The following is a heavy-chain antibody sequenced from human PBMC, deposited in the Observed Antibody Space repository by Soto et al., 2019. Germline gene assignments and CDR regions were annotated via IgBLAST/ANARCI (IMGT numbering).Heavy chain of an antibody. CDR3: ARFSFAYYDSSGYSHYFDY. J-gene: IGHJ4*02. D-gene: IGHD3-22*01. Sequence: PGGSLRLSCAASGFTFSSYSMNWVRQAPGKGLEWVSSISSSSSYIYYADSVKGRFTISRDNAKNSLYLQMNSLRAEDTAVYYCARFSFAYYDSSGYSHYFDYSGQGTLVTVSS. CDR1: GFTFSSYS. CDR2: ISSSSSYI. V-gene: IGHV3-21*01.